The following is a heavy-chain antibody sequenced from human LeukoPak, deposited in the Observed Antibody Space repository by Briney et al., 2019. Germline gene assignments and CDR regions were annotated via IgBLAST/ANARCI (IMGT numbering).Heavy chain of an antibody. CDR2: IYYSGNT. J-gene: IGHJ4*02. D-gene: IGHD3-10*01. Sequence: NPSETLSLTCTVSGGSISSSSSYWGWIRQPPGKGLEWIGSIYYSGNTYYNPSLKSRVTISVDTSKNQFPLKLSSVTAADTAVYYCARRGITIAAFDYWGQGTLVTVSS. CDR1: GGSISSSSSY. V-gene: IGHV4-39*01. CDR3: ARRGITIAAFDY.